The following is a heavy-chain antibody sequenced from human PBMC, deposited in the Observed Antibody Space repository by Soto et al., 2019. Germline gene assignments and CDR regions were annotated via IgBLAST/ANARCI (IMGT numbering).Heavy chain of an antibody. CDR3: ARERTGGDDVLDY. Sequence: QVQLQQSGPGLMKTSQSLSLTCAISGDSVSSYNAAWNWIRQSPSRGLEWLGRTYHRSDWHYDYAGSVTGRITISSDTSKNHFSLHLNFVTPEDTAVYYCARERTGGDDVLDYWGQGTQLTVSS. J-gene: IGHJ4*02. CDR2: TYHRSDWHY. CDR1: GDSVSSYNAA. D-gene: IGHD5-12*01. V-gene: IGHV6-1*01.